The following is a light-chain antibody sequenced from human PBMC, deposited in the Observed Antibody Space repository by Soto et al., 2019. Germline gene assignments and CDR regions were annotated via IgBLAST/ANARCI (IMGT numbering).Light chain of an antibody. CDR1: QSIRKY. CDR2: GAF. J-gene: IGKJ1*01. Sequence: DIPMTQSPSSLSASVGDRVTITCRASQSIRKYLNWYQQKPGKAPKLLIYGAFSLQSGVPSRFSGSGSGTDFILTISSLQPEDFATYYCQQSYSTPRTFGQGTKVEIK. V-gene: IGKV1-39*01. CDR3: QQSYSTPRT.